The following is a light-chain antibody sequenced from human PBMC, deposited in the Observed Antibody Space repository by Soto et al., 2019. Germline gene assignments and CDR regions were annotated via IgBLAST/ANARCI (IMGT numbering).Light chain of an antibody. CDR1: QRVSNNY. CDR2: GAS. V-gene: IGKV3-20*01. J-gene: IGKJ1*01. CDR3: QQYGSSGT. Sequence: EIVLTQSPGTLSLSPGESATLSCRASQRVSNNYLAWYQQKPGQAPRLLIYGASNRATGIPDRFSGSGSGTDFSLTISRLEPEDFAVYYCQQYGSSGTFGQGTKVDIK.